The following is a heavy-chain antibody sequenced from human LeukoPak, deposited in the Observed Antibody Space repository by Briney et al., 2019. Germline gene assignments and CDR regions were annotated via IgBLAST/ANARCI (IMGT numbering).Heavy chain of an antibody. CDR1: GYTFTGYY. Sequence: ASVKVSCKASGYTFTGYYMHWVRQAPGQGLEWMGWINPNSGGTNYAQKFQGRVTMTRDTSISTAYMELSRLRSDDTAVYYCARETSSSWYIKFDYCGQGTLVTVSS. D-gene: IGHD6-13*01. J-gene: IGHJ4*02. V-gene: IGHV1-2*02. CDR2: INPNSGGT. CDR3: ARETSSSWYIKFDY.